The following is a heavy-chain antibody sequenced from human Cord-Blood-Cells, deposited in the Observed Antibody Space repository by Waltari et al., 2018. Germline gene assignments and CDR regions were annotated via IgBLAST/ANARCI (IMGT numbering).Heavy chain of an antibody. J-gene: IGHJ4*02. Sequence: GQGLEWMGRIIPFLGIANYAQKFQGRVTITADKSTSTAYMELSSLRSEDTAVYYCAVVIAPQYYFDYWGQGTLVTVSS. V-gene: IGHV1-69*02. CDR3: AVVIAPQYYFDY. CDR2: IIPFLGIA. D-gene: IGHD2-21*01.